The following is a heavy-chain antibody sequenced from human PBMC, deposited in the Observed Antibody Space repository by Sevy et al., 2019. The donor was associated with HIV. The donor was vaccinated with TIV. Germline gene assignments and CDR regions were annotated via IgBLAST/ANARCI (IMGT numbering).Heavy chain of an antibody. Sequence: GGSLRLSCAASGFTFTLYAIHWVRQAPGKGLEWVALISYSGTNKNYAYYVKGRLPISRDDSKNPAYLQMNNLRTDDTAVYYCARVAVEYCTDDCYHRFDYWGQGTQVTVSS. CDR3: ARVAVEYCTDDCYHRFDY. J-gene: IGHJ4*02. CDR2: ISYSGTNK. CDR1: GFTFTLYA. V-gene: IGHV3-30-3*01. D-gene: IGHD2-21*02.